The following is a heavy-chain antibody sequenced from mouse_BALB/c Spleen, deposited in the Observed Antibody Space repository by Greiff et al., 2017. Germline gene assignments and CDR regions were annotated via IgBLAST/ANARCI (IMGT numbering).Heavy chain of an antibody. CDR1: GYAFSSYW. V-gene: IGHV1-80*01. J-gene: IGHJ4*01. CDR2: IYPGDGDT. Sequence: VQLQESGAELVRPGSSVKISCKASGYAFSSYWMNWVKQRPGQGLEWIGQIYPGDGDTNYNGKFKGKATLTADKSSSTAYMQLSSLTSEDSAVYFCARSGYSAMDYWGQGTSVTVS. CDR3: ARSGYSAMDY.